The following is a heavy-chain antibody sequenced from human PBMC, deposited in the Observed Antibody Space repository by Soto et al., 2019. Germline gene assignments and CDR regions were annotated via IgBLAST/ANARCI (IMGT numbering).Heavy chain of an antibody. V-gene: IGHV3-74*01. CDR3: AKRGVDTFAVSY. D-gene: IGHD2-21*01. Sequence: EVQLVESGGGLVQPGGSLRRSCAVSGFTFSSFWMHWVRQAPGEGLVWVSRINTDGSSTSYAESVKGRFTISRDNAKKTLYLQMNSLRVEDTAMYYCAKRGVDTFAVSYWGQGTLVTVSS. J-gene: IGHJ4*02. CDR2: INTDGSST. CDR1: GFTFSSFW.